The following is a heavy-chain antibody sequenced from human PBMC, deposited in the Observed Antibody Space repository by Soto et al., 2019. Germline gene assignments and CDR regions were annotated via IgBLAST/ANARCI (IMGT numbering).Heavy chain of an antibody. V-gene: IGHV3-21*01. CDR1: GFTFSSYS. CDR2: ISSSSSYI. CDR3: ARDLYCSSTSCISGPYYGMDV. D-gene: IGHD2-2*01. J-gene: IGHJ6*02. Sequence: EVQLVESGGGLVKPGGSLRLSCAASGFTFSSYSMNWVRQAPGKGLEWVSSISSSSSYIYYADSVKGRFTISRDNAKNSLYLQMNSLRAEDTAVYYCARDLYCSSTSCISGPYYGMDVWGQGTTVTVSS.